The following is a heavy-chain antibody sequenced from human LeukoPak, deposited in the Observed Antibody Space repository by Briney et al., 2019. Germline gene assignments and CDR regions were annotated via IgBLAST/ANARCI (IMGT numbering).Heavy chain of an antibody. CDR2: IYYSGST. CDR1: GGSISSYY. V-gene: IGHV4-59*01. CDR3: ARGGYYGSGNDFRFDP. J-gene: IGHJ5*02. Sequence: NASETLSLTCTVSGGSISSYYWSWIRQPPGKGLEWIGYIYYSGSTNYKPSPKSRVTISVDTSKNQFSLKLNSVTAADTAVYYCARGGYYGSGNDFRFDPWGQGTLVTVSS. D-gene: IGHD3-10*01.